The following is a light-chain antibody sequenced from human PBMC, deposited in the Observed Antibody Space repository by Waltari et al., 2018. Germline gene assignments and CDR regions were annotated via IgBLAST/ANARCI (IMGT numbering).Light chain of an antibody. CDR3: QHYHSTPWT. Sequence: DILLTQSLQSVSVCLGARATLKSTSSQTVLHSSNGKNSLAWYQQKPGQAPKLLIYWASTRDSGVPDRFSGSGSDTDFTLTITSVQAEDVAVYYCQHYHSTPWTFGQGTRVEI. CDR1: QTVLHSSNGKNS. CDR2: WAS. V-gene: IGKV4-1*01. J-gene: IGKJ1*01.